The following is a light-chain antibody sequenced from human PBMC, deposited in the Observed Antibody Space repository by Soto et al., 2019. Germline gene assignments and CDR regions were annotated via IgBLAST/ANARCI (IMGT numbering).Light chain of an antibody. J-gene: IGKJ1*01. CDR2: GAS. CDR3: QQYVNSPTWT. V-gene: IGKV3-20*01. CDR1: QTVSSSY. Sequence: EIVLTQSPGTLSLSPGERATLSCRASQTVSSSYLAWYQQKPGQAPRLLIYGASRRATGIPDRFSGSGSGTDFTLTISRLEPEDFAVYYCQQYVNSPTWTFGQGTKVEIK.